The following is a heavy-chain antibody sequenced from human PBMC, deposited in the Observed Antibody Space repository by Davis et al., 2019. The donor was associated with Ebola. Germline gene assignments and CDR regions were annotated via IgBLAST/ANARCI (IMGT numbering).Heavy chain of an antibody. CDR2: ISAYNGNT. V-gene: IGHV1-18*04. CDR1: GYTFTNYG. Sequence: ASVTVSCKASGYTFTNYGTSWVRQAPGHGPEWTGWISAYNGNTNYAQKLQGRVTMTTDTSTSTAYMELRSLRSDDTAVYYCAREGLWFGEAANWFDPWGQGTLVTVSS. D-gene: IGHD3-10*01. J-gene: IGHJ5*02. CDR3: AREGLWFGEAANWFDP.